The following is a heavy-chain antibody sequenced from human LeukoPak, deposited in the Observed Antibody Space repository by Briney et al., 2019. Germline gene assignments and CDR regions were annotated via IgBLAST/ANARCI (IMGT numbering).Heavy chain of an antibody. Sequence: GGSLRLSCAASGFTFDDYGMSWVRQAPGKGLDWVSGINWNGGSTGYADSVKGRFTISRNNAKNSLYLQMNSLRAEDTALYYCARRASGSYFFDYWGQGTLLTVSS. CDR2: INWNGGST. J-gene: IGHJ4*02. D-gene: IGHD1-26*01. CDR3: ARRASGSYFFDY. CDR1: GFTFDDYG. V-gene: IGHV3-20*04.